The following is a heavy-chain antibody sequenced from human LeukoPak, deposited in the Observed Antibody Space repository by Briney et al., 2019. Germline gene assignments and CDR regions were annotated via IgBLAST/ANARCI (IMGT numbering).Heavy chain of an antibody. CDR3: ARDLFCSSTSCVNWFDP. J-gene: IGHJ5*02. V-gene: IGHV4-4*07. CDR2: IYTSGST. CDR1: GGSISSYY. D-gene: IGHD2-2*01. Sequence: SETLSLTCTVSGGSISSYYWSWIRQPAGKGLEWIGRIYTSGSTNYNPSLKSRVAISVDKSKNQFSLKLSSVTAADTAVYYCARDLFCSSTSCVNWFDPWGQGTLVTVSS.